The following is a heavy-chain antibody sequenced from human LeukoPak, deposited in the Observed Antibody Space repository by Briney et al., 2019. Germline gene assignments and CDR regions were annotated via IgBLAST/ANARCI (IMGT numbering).Heavy chain of an antibody. CDR1: GYTFTSYG. J-gene: IGHJ4*02. V-gene: IGHV1-18*01. CDR3: ARDLLYCSGGSCPFDY. D-gene: IGHD2-15*01. CDR2: ISTYNGNT. Sequence: GASVKVSCKASGYTFTSYGISLVRQAPGQGLEWMGWISTYNGNTNYAQKLQGRVTMTTDTSTSTAYMELRSLRSDDTAVYYCARDLLYCSGGSCPFDYWGQGTLVTVSS.